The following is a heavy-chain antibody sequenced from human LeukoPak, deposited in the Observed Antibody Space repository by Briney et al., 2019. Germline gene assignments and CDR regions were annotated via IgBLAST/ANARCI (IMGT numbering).Heavy chain of an antibody. J-gene: IGHJ3*02. V-gene: IGHV3-9*01. CDR1: GFTFDDYA. Sequence: PGRSLRLSCAASGFTFDDYAMHWVRQAPGKGLEWVSGISWNSGSIGYADSVKGRFTISRDNAKNSLYLQMNSLRAEDTALYYCAKDIDPGIGIVDAFDIWGQGTMVTVSS. CDR3: AKDIDPGIGIVDAFDI. CDR2: ISWNSGSI. D-gene: IGHD1-26*01.